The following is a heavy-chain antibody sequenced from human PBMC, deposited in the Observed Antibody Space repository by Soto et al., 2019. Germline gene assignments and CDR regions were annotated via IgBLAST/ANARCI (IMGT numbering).Heavy chain of an antibody. J-gene: IGHJ4*02. Sequence: QVQLQESGPRLVKPSQTLSLTCTVSGDSLSSAGYYWSWIRQHPGKGLEWIGYIYHSGSTSYNPSLKSRLSISADMSNDQFSLKLTSVTAADTAVYFCARGVGSRGFSSGWFFDYWGQGTRVTVSS. CDR1: GDSLSSAGYY. V-gene: IGHV4-31*03. D-gene: IGHD6-19*01. CDR3: ARGVGSRGFSSGWFFDY. CDR2: IYHSGST.